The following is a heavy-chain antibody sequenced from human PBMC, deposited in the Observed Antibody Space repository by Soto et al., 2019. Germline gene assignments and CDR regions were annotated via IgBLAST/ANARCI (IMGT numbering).Heavy chain of an antibody. CDR1: GGSFSGYY. CDR3: ARGLGYCSSTSCFKRGRAFEI. Sequence: ETLSLTCAVYGGSFSGYYWSRIRQPPGKGLEWIGEINHSGSTNYNPSLKSRVTISVDTSKNQLSLKLSSVTAADTAVYYCARGLGYCSSTSCFKRGRAFEIWGQGTMITVSS. D-gene: IGHD2-2*01. CDR2: INHSGST. V-gene: IGHV4-34*01. J-gene: IGHJ3*02.